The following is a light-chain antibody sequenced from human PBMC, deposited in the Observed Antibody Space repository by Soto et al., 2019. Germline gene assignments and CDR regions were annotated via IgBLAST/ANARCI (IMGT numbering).Light chain of an antibody. CDR1: QSVSSN. Sequence: ELVMTQPPPTLSVSPGARATLSCRASQSVSSNLAWYQHNPGQAPRLLIYGASTRAAGIPARFSGSGSGTEFTLTISSLQSEDFAVYYCQQYNNWPRTFGQGAKVDIK. CDR3: QQYNNWPRT. CDR2: GAS. J-gene: IGKJ1*01. V-gene: IGKV3-15*01.